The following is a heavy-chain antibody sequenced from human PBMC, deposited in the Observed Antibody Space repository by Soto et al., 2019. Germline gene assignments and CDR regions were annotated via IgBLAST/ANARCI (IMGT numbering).Heavy chain of an antibody. CDR2: ISGSGGST. V-gene: IGHV3-23*01. Sequence: TVGSLRLFCAASGFTFSSYAMSWVRQAPVKGLEWVSAISGSGGSTYYADSVKGRFTISRDNSKNTLYLQMNSLRAEDTAVYYCAKDHIMAEGTGSYFDYWGQGTLVTSPQ. J-gene: IGHJ4*02. CDR1: GFTFSSYA. D-gene: IGHD2-8*02. CDR3: AKDHIMAEGTGSYFDY.